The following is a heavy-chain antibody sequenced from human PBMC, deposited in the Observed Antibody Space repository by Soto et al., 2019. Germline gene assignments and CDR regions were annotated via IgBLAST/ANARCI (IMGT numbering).Heavy chain of an antibody. V-gene: IGHV5-51*01. J-gene: IGHJ6*02. CDR3: ARPQYCSGGSCYSYYGMDV. CDR1: GYSFTSYW. Sequence: PGESLKISFKGSGYSFTSYWIGWVRQMPGKGLEWMGIIYPGDSDTRYSPSFQGQVTISADKSISTAYLQWSSLKASDTAMYYCARPQYCSGGSCYSYYGMDVWGQGTTVTVSS. D-gene: IGHD2-15*01. CDR2: IYPGDSDT.